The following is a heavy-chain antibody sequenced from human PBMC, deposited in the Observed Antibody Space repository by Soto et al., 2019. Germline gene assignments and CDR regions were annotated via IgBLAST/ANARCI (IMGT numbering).Heavy chain of an antibody. CDR2: IYYSGST. CDR3: ARVIAGPPFDY. CDR1: GGSISSYC. V-gene: IGHV4-59*12. Sequence: SETLSLTWTVAGGSISSYCCSWIRQPPGKGLEWIGYIYYSGSTNYNPSLKSRVTISVDTSKNQFSLKLSSVTAADTAVYYCARVIAGPPFDYWGRGSLVTVSS. J-gene: IGHJ4*01. D-gene: IGHD6-6*01.